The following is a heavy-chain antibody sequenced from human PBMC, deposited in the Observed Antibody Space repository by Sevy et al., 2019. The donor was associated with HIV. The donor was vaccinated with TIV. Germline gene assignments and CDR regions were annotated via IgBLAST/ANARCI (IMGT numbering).Heavy chain of an antibody. J-gene: IGHJ4*02. CDR2: IWYDGSNK. CDR1: GFTFGTYG. D-gene: IGHD6-19*01. Sequence: GGSLRLSCVASGFTFGTYGMDWVRQAPGKGLEWVAVIWYDGSNKYYGDSVKGRFTISRDNSKNTLYLQMNSLRAEDTDVYYCARGSLYSSGWSESLDYWGQGTLVTVSS. CDR3: ARGSLYSSGWSESLDY. V-gene: IGHV3-33*01.